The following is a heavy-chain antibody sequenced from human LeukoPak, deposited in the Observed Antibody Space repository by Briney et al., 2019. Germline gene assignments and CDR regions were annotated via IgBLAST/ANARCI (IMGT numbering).Heavy chain of an antibody. CDR2: INPNSGGT. V-gene: IGHV1-2*02. CDR1: GYTFTGYY. Sequence: ASVKVSCKASGYTFTGYYIHWVRQAPGQGLEWMGWINPNSGGTIYAQNFQGRVTMTRDTSISTAYMALSGLTSDDTAVYYCARVYSSGWCVSYWGQGTLVTSSS. CDR3: ARVYSSGWCVSY. D-gene: IGHD6-19*01. J-gene: IGHJ4*02.